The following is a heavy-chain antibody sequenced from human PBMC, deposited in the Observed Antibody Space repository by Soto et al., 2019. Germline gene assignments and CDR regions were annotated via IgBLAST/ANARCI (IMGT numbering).Heavy chain of an antibody. CDR2: IYYSGST. CDR1: GGSISSYY. J-gene: IGHJ6*03. Sequence: SETLSLTCIVSGGSISSYYWSWIRQPPGKGLEWIGYIYYSGSTNYNPSLKSRVTISVDTSKNQFSLKLSSVTAADTAVYYCASGVVPAAIFRGYYYYYYMDVWGKGTTVTVSS. V-gene: IGHV4-59*01. D-gene: IGHD2-2*01. CDR3: ASGVVPAAIFRGYYYYYYMDV.